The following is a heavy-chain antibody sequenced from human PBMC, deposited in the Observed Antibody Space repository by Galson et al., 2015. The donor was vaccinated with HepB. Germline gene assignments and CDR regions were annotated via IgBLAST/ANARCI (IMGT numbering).Heavy chain of an antibody. CDR3: FGRSYYGMEV. CDR1: GDSVSSNTAT. D-gene: IGHD3-16*01. J-gene: IGHJ6*02. Sequence: CAISGDSVSSNTATWNWIRQSPSRGLEWLGRTYYRSKWYNNYAESEKKRITINPDTSKNQFSLQLNSVTPDDTAIYYCFGRSYYGMEVWGQGATVTVSS. CDR2: TYYRSKWYN. V-gene: IGHV6-1*01.